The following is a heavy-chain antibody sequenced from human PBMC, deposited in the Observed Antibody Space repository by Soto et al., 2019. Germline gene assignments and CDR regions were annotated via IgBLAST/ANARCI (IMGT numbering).Heavy chain of an antibody. CDR3: AKDVVVGATTGLGDYYYYYGMDV. Sequence: GGSLRLPCAASGFTFTIYAMTWVRQAPGKRLEWVSTTGATGRTTYYADSVKGRFTVSRDNSKNTLYLQMNSLRAEDTAVYYCAKDVVVGATTGLGDYYYYYGMDVWGQGTTVTVSS. CDR1: GFTFTIYA. V-gene: IGHV3-23*01. CDR2: TGATGRTT. J-gene: IGHJ6*02. D-gene: IGHD1-26*01.